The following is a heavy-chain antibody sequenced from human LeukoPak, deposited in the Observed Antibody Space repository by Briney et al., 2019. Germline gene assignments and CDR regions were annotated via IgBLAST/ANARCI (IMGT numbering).Heavy chain of an antibody. CDR1: GFTFSSYD. CDR2: IGTAGDP. V-gene: IGHV3-13*05. Sequence: GGSLRLSCAASGFTFSSYDMHWVRQATGKGLEWVSAIGTAGDPYYPGSVKGRFTIPRENAKNSLYLQMNSLRAGDTAVYYCAGGNPGPYGSGSYYNALGSYYFDYWGQGTLVTVSS. CDR3: AGGNPGPYGSGSYYNALGSYYFDY. J-gene: IGHJ4*02. D-gene: IGHD3-10*01.